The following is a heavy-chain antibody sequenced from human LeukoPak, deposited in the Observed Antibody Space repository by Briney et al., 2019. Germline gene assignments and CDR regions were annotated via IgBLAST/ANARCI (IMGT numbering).Heavy chain of an antibody. Sequence: GESLKISCKGSGYSFTTYWIGWVRQMPGKGLEWMGVIYPSDSDTRYSPSFQGQVAISADRSISTAYLLWSSLRASDTAMYYCARMGGSGWAFDYWGQGTLVTVSS. CDR2: IYPSDSDT. CDR1: GYSFTTYW. J-gene: IGHJ4*02. D-gene: IGHD6-19*01. CDR3: ARMGGSGWAFDY. V-gene: IGHV5-51*01.